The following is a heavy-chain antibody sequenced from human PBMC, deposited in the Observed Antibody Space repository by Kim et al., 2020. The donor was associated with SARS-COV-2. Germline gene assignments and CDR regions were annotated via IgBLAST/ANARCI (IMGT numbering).Heavy chain of an antibody. D-gene: IGHD2-21*02. CDR2: ISSSSSTI. CDR3: AREGEYCGGDCYSGLDI. CDR1: GFTFSSYS. V-gene: IGHV3-48*02. J-gene: IGHJ3*02. Sequence: GGSLRLSCAASGFTFSSYSMNWVRQAPGKGLEWASYISSSSSTIYYADSVKGRFTISRDNAKNSLYLQMNSLRDEDTAVYYCAREGEYCGGDCYSGLDIWGQGTMVTVSS.